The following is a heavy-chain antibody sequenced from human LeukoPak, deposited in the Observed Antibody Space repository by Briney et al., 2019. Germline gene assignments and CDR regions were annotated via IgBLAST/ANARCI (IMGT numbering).Heavy chain of an antibody. V-gene: IGHV3-74*01. CDR3: ATRGYSYASMTDFDY. CDR1: GFIFSSYW. CDR2: INSDGSST. D-gene: IGHD5-18*01. J-gene: IGHJ4*02. Sequence: GGSLRLSCAASGFIFSSYWMHWVRQAPGKGLVWVSRINSDGSSTSYADSVKGRFTISRDNAKNTLYLQMNSLRAEDTAVYYCATRGYSYASMTDFDYWGQGTLVTVSS.